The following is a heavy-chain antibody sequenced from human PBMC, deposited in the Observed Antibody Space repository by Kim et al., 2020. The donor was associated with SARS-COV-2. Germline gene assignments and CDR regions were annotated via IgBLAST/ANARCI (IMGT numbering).Heavy chain of an antibody. CDR3: SRGARYSSSYYRCFD. J-gene: IGHJ4*01. V-gene: IGHV3-49*03. CDR2: VKSNTYGGTS. CDR1: GFSFRDYD. Sequence: GGSLRLSCTTSGFSFRDYDMSWFRQAPGKGLEWVGFVKSNTYGGTSEYAASVKGRVTISRDDSKINAYLQMDSLKAEDTGLYYCSRGARYSSSYYRCFD. D-gene: IGHD3-10*01.